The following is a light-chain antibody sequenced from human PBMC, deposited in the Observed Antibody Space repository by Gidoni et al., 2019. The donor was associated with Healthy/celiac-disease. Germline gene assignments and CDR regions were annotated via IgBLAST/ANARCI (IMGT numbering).Light chain of an antibody. CDR2: AAS. Sequence: DIQLTQSPSFLSASVGDRVTITCRASQGISSYLAWYQQKPGKAPKLLIYAASTLQSGVPSRFSGSGSGTEFTLTISSLQPEDFATDYCQQLNSYPRTTFGGGTKVEIK. J-gene: IGKJ4*01. V-gene: IGKV1-9*01. CDR1: QGISSY. CDR3: QQLNSYPRTT.